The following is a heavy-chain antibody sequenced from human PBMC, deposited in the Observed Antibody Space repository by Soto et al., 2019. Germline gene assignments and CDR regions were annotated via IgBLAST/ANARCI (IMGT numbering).Heavy chain of an antibody. J-gene: IGHJ6*02. CDR2: INHSGST. V-gene: IGHV4-34*01. Sequence: SETLSLTCAVYGGSFSGYYWSWIRQPPGKGLEWIGEINHSGSTNYNPSLKSRVTISVDTSKNQFSLKLSSVTAADTAVYYCARGLLRYFDWPPYYYGMDVWGQGTTVTVSS. CDR3: ARGLLRYFDWPPYYYGMDV. CDR1: GGSFSGYY. D-gene: IGHD3-9*01.